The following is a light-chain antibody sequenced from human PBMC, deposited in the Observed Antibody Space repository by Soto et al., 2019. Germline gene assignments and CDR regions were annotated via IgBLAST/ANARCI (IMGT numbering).Light chain of an antibody. CDR3: AAWDDSLSGWV. CDR1: SYNIGSNY. V-gene: IGLV1-47*01. Sequence: QSVLTQPPSASGTPGQRVTISCSGSSYNIGSNYVYWYQQLPGTAPKLLIYKNNQRPSGVPDRFSGSKFGTSASLASSGLRSEDEADYYCAAWDDSLSGWVFGGGTKLTVL. J-gene: IGLJ3*02. CDR2: KNN.